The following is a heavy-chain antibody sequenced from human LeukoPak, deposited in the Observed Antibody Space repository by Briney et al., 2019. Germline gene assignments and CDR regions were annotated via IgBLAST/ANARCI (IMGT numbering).Heavy chain of an antibody. J-gene: IGHJ3*02. V-gene: IGHV1-18*01. CDR2: ISAYNGNT. Sequence: ASVKVSCKASGYTFTSYGISWVRQAPGQGLEWMGWISAYNGNTNYAQKLQGRVTMTTDTSTSTAYMELRSLRSDDTAVYYCARSGHIVVVTAPDAFDIWGPGTMVTVSS. CDR3: ARSGHIVVVTAPDAFDI. D-gene: IGHD2-21*02. CDR1: GYTFTSYG.